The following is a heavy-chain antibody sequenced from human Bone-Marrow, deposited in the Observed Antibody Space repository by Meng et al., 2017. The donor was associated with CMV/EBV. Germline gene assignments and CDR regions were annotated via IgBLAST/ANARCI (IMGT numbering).Heavy chain of an antibody. J-gene: IGHJ6*02. CDR2: IYYSGNT. CDR1: GGPISSSSYY. V-gene: IGHV4-39*01. D-gene: IGHD3-3*01. CDR3: ASLRFLEWLVKVSYYGMDV. Sequence: SETLSLTWTVSGGPISSSSYYWGWIRQPPGQGLEWIGRIYYSGNTYYNPSLKSRVTISVDTSKNQFSLKLSSVTAADTAVYYCASLRFLEWLVKVSYYGMDVWGQGTTVTVSS.